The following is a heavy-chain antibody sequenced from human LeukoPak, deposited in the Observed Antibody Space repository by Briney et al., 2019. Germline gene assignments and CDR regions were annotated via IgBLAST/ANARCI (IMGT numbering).Heavy chain of an antibody. CDR3: ARVRRSRDGYSTYYFDY. J-gene: IGHJ4*02. CDR2: IYYSGST. D-gene: IGHD5-24*01. Sequence: SETLSLTCTVSGGSISSYYWSWIRQPPGKGLEWIGYIYYSGSTNYNPSLKSRVTISVDTSKNQFSLKLSSVTAADTAVYYCARVRRSRDGYSTYYFDYWGQGTLVTVSS. V-gene: IGHV4-59*01. CDR1: GGSISSYY.